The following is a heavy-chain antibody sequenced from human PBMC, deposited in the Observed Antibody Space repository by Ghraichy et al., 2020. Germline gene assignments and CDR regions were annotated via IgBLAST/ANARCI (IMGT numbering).Heavy chain of an antibody. D-gene: IGHD3-22*01. CDR3: ARDPPGGGYGNWFDP. CDR2: INHSGST. V-gene: IGHV4-34*01. Sequence: GSLRLSCAVYGGSFSGYYWSWIRQPPGKGLEWIGEINHSGSTNYNPSLKSRVTISVDTSKNQFSLKLSSVTAADTAVYYCARDPPGGGYGNWFDPWGQGTLVTVSS. CDR1: GGSFSGYY. J-gene: IGHJ5*02.